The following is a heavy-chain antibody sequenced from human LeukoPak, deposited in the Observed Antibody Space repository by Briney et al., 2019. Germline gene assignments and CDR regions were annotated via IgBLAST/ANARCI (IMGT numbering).Heavy chain of an antibody. D-gene: IGHD2-15*01. CDR2: INPSGGST. CDR1: GYTFTSYC. Sequence: ASVKVSCKASGYTFTSYCMHWVRQAPGQGLEWMGIINPSGGSTSYAQKFQGRVTMTRDTSTSTVYMELSSLRSEDTAVYYCARCEGESGGSSWFDPWGQGTLVTVSS. J-gene: IGHJ5*02. V-gene: IGHV1-46*01. CDR3: ARCEGESGGSSWFDP.